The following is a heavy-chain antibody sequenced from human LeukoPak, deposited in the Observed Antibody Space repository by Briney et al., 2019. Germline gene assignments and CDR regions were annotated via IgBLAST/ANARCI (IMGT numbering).Heavy chain of an antibody. V-gene: IGHV3-13*04. Sequence: GGSLRLSCAASGFVFSTYDMFCVRQTTGKGLEWVSTIGAADDTYYPGSVRGRFTISRESAKDSLYLQMNSLRAGDTAVYYCARGSGSHFDYWGQGTLVTVSS. J-gene: IGHJ4*02. CDR3: ARGSGSHFDY. CDR2: IGAADDT. D-gene: IGHD1-26*01. CDR1: GFVFSTYD.